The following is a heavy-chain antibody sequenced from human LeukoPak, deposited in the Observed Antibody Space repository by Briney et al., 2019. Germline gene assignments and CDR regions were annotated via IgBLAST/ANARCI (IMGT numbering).Heavy chain of an antibody. CDR1: GFTFSSYS. CDR3: ARVRYYYDSSGLDY. D-gene: IGHD3-22*01. V-gene: IGHV3-21*01. CDR2: ISTSSTYI. Sequence: SGGSLRLSCAASGFTFSSYSMNWVRQAPGKGLEWVSSISTSSTYIYYADSVKGRFTISRDNAKNSLYLQMNSLRAEDTAVYYCARVRYYYDSSGLDYWGQGTLVTVSS. J-gene: IGHJ4*02.